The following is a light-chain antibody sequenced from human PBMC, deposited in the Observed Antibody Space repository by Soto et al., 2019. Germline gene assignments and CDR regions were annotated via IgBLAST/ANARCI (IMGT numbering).Light chain of an antibody. CDR3: QQYDNSPIT. CDR2: DAY. V-gene: IGKV3-11*01. Sequence: EVVLTQSPVTLSLSPGERATLSCRASQSFRGLLAWYQQKPGQAPRLLIYDAYNRATGIPPRFSGSGSGTDFTLTVSSLEPEDFAVYYCQQYDNSPITFGQGTLLENK. J-gene: IGKJ5*01. CDR1: QSFRGL.